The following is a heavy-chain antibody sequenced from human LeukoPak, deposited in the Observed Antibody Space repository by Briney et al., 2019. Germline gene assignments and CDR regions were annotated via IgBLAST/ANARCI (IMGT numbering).Heavy chain of an antibody. V-gene: IGHV4-4*09. CDR3: ARHHSRPGAFDI. J-gene: IGHJ3*02. CDR1: GGSISSYY. Sequence: SETLSVTCTVSGGSISSYYWSWIRQPPGKGLEWIGYIYTSGSTNYNPSLKSRVTISVDTSKNQFSLKLSSVTAADTAVYYCARHHSRPGAFDIWGQGTMVTVSS. D-gene: IGHD6-13*01. CDR2: IYTSGST.